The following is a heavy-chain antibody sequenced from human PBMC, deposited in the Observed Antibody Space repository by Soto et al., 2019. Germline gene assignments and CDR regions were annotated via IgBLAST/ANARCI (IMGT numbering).Heavy chain of an antibody. CDR3: ARNGIAVNAFDI. CDR1: GFTFSSYA. J-gene: IGHJ3*02. D-gene: IGHD6-19*01. V-gene: IGHV3-30-3*01. Sequence: QVQLVESGGGVVQPGRSLRLSCAASGFTFSSYAMHWVRQAPGKGLEWVAVISYDGSNKYYADSVKGRFTISRDNSKNPLYLQMNSLRAEDTAVYYCARNGIAVNAFDIWGQGTMVTVSS. CDR2: ISYDGSNK.